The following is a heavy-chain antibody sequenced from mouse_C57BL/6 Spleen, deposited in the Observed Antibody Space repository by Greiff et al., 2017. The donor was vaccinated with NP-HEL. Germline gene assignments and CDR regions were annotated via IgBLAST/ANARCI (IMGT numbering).Heavy chain of an antibody. V-gene: IGHV5-16*01. CDR3: AREGGSSYNWYFDV. Sequence: EVKLVESEGGLVQPGSSMKLSCTASGFTFSDYYMAWVRQVPEKGLEWVANINYDGSSTYYLDSLKSRFIISRDNAKNILYLQISSLKSEDTATYYCAREGGSSYNWYFDVWGTGTTVTVSS. CDR1: GFTFSDYY. CDR2: INYDGSST. J-gene: IGHJ1*03. D-gene: IGHD1-1*01.